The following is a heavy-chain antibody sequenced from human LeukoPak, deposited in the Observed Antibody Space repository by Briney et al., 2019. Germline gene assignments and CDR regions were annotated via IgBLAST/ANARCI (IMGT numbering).Heavy chain of an antibody. CDR1: GFTFSSYE. CDR3: AELGITMIGGV. D-gene: IGHD3-10*02. V-gene: IGHV3-48*03. J-gene: IGHJ6*04. CDR2: ISSSGSTI. Sequence: GGSLRLSCAASGFTFSSYEMNWVRQAPGKGLEWVLYISSSGSTIYYADSVKGRFTISRDNAKNSLYLQMNSLRAEDTAVYYCAELGITMIGGVWGKGTTVTISS.